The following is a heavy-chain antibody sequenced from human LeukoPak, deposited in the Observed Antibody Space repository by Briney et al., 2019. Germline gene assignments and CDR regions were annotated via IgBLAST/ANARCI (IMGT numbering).Heavy chain of an antibody. CDR1: GGTFSSYA. Sequence: ASVKVSCKASGGTFSSYAISWVRQAPGQGLEWMGGIIPIFGTANYAQKFQGRVTITADKSTSTAYMELSSLRSEDTAVYYCARDAYYDSSGYADAFDIWGQGTMVTVSS. CDR2: IIPIFGTA. J-gene: IGHJ3*02. V-gene: IGHV1-69*06. D-gene: IGHD3-22*01. CDR3: ARDAYYDSSGYADAFDI.